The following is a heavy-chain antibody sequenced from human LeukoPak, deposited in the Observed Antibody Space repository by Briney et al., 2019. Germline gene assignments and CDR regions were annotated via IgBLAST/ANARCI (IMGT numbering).Heavy chain of an antibody. V-gene: IGHV4-31*03. CDR2: IYYSGST. CDR3: AREGRIYYDSSHYFDY. CDR1: GGSISSGGYY. J-gene: IGHJ4*02. D-gene: IGHD3-22*01. Sequence: PSETLSLTCTVSGGSISSGGYYWSWIRQHPGKGLEWIGYIYYSGSTYYNPSLKSRVTISIDTSKNQFSLKLSSVTAADTAVYYCAREGRIYYDSSHYFDYWGQGTLATVSS.